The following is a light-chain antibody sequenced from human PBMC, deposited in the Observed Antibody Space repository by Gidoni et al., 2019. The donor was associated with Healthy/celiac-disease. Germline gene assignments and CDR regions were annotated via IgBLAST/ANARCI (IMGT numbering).Light chain of an antibody. J-gene: IGKJ4*01. Sequence: IQFTQSPSFLSASVGDRVTITCRASQGISSYFAWYQQKPGKAPKLLIYAASTLQSGVPSRFSGSGSGTEFTLKISSLQPEDFATYYCQQLNSYPFTFXGXTKVEIK. CDR3: QQLNSYPFT. V-gene: IGKV1-9*01. CDR2: AAS. CDR1: QGISSY.